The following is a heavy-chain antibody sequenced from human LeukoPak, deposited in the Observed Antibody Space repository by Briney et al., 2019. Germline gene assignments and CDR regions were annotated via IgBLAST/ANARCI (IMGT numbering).Heavy chain of an antibody. CDR2: IWYDGSNK. J-gene: IGHJ5*02. Sequence: QTGGSLRLSCAASGFTFSSYGMHWVRQAPGKGLEWVAVIWYDGSNKYYADSVKGRFTISRDNSRNTLYLQMNSLRAEDTAVYYCAKAPGGDFYLNWFDPWGQGTLVTVSS. D-gene: IGHD3-3*01. V-gene: IGHV3-33*06. CDR3: AKAPGGDFYLNWFDP. CDR1: GFTFSSYG.